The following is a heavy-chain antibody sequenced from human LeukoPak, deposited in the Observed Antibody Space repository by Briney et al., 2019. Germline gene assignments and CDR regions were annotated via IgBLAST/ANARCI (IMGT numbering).Heavy chain of an antibody. CDR3: ARRYGSGSSGTFDY. J-gene: IGHJ4*02. D-gene: IGHD3-10*01. Sequence: SETLSLTCTVSGGYIRSYYWSWIRQPPGKGLEWIGYIYYSGSTNYNPSLKSRVTISVDTSKNQFSLKLSSVTAADTAVYYCARRYGSGSSGTFDYWGQGTLVTVSS. CDR1: GGYIRSYY. V-gene: IGHV4-59*01. CDR2: IYYSGST.